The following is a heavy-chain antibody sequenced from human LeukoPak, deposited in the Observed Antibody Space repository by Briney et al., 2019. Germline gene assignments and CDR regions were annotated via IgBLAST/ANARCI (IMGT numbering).Heavy chain of an antibody. CDR3: ARGQGAPQGLFDY. D-gene: IGHD1-26*01. Sequence: ASVKVSCKASGGTFSSYAISWVRQAPGQGLEWMGRIIPIFGTANYAQKFQGRVTITTDESTSTAYMELSSLRSEDTAVYYCARGQGAPQGLFDYWGQGTLVTVSS. J-gene: IGHJ4*02. CDR1: GGTFSSYA. V-gene: IGHV1-69*05. CDR2: IIPIFGTA.